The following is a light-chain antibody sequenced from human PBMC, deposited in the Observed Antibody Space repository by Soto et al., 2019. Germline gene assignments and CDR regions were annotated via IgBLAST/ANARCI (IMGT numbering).Light chain of an antibody. CDR3: QQYGGSPYT. CDR2: GAS. V-gene: IGKV3-20*01. Sequence: EIVLTQSPGTLSLSPGERATLSCRASQSVRSNYLAWYQQKPGQAPRLLIYGASSRATGIPDRFSDTGSGTDFTLTISRLEPEDFAVYYCQQYGGSPYTFGQGTKLEIK. CDR1: QSVRSNY. J-gene: IGKJ2*01.